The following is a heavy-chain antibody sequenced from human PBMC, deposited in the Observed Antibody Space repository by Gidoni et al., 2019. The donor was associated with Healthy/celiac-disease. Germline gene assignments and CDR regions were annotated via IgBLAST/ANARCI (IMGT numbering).Heavy chain of an antibody. CDR1: GFTFTSSA. CDR2: IVVGSGNT. CDR3: AADPYSGSYSGFDY. V-gene: IGHV1-58*02. Sequence: QMQLVQSGPEVKQPGTSVKVYGQASGFTFTSSAMPWVRQARGQRLEWIGWIVVGSGNTNYAQKFQERVTITRDMSTSTAYMELSRLRSEDTAVYYCAADPYSGSYSGFDYWGQGTLVTVSS. J-gene: IGHJ4*02. D-gene: IGHD1-26*01.